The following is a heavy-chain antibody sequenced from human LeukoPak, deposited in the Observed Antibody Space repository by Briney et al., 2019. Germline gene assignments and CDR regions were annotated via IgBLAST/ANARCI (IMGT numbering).Heavy chain of an antibody. V-gene: IGHV3-30*02. D-gene: IGHD1-26*01. J-gene: IGHJ4*02. Sequence: GGSLRLSCAASGFTFSSYGMHWVRQAPGKGLEWVAFIRYDGRDKYYADSVKGRFTISRDNSKNTAYLQMNSLRAEDTALYYCARDGSGSPGDYWGQGTLVAVSS. CDR2: IRYDGRDK. CDR3: ARDGSGSPGDY. CDR1: GFTFSSYG.